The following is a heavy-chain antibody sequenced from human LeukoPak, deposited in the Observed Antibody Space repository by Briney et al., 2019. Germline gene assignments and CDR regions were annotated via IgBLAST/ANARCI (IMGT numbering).Heavy chain of an antibody. CDR3: ARHGGLAVGGQRFAP. CDR2: IYYSGST. V-gene: IGHV4-59*08. J-gene: IGHJ5*02. Sequence: SETLSLTCTVSGGSISSYYWSWIRQPPGKGLEWIGYIYYSGSTNYNPSLKSRVTISVDTSKNQFSLKLSSVTAADTAVYYCARHGGLAVGGQRFAPGGQGPLVTVSS. D-gene: IGHD6-19*01. CDR1: GGSISSYY.